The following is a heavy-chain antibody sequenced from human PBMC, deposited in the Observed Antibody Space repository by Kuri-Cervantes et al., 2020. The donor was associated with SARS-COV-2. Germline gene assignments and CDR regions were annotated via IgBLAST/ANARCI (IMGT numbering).Heavy chain of an antibody. Sequence: ASVKVSCKASGGTFSSYAISWVRQAPGQGLEWMGWINPNSGGTNYAQKFQGRVTMTRDTSISTAYMELSRLRSDDTAVYYCARSRFLEWLFRDWYFDLWGRGTLVTVSS. V-gene: IGHV1-2*02. J-gene: IGHJ2*01. CDR3: ARSRFLEWLFRDWYFDL. CDR2: INPNSGGT. CDR1: GGTFSSYA. D-gene: IGHD3-3*01.